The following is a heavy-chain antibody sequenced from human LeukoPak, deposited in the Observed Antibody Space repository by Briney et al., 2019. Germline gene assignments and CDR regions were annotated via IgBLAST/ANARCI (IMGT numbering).Heavy chain of an antibody. D-gene: IGHD2-2*01. CDR3: ARAPTVLVGYCSSSSCQADY. CDR2: ISSSSSPI. J-gene: IGHJ4*02. Sequence: PGGSLRLSCAASGFTFSSYSMNWVRQAPGKGLEWVSYISSSSSPIYYADSVKGRFTISRDNAENSLYLQMNSLRVEDTAVYYCARAPTVLVGYCSSSSCQADYWGQGTLVTVSS. CDR1: GFTFSSYS. V-gene: IGHV3-21*05.